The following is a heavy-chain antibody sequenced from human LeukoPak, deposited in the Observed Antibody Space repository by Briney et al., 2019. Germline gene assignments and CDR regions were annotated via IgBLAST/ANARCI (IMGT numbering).Heavy chain of an antibody. CDR3: ARGGYGDAIDY. CDR1: GGSISSYY. CDR2: IYYSGST. Sequence: SETLSLTCTVSGGSISSYYWSWIRQPPGKGLEWIGYIYYSGSTNYNPSLKSRVTISVDTSKNQFSLKLSSVTAADTAVYYCARGGYGDAIDYWGQGTLVTVSS. V-gene: IGHV4-59*01. J-gene: IGHJ4*02. D-gene: IGHD4-17*01.